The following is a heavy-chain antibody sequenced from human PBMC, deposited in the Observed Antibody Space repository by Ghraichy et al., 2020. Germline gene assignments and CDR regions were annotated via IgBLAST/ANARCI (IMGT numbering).Heavy chain of an antibody. CDR3: ARGFAVNSSGWTTVRNYFDY. CDR1: GGSFSGYY. CDR2: INHSGST. J-gene: IGHJ4*02. V-gene: IGHV4-34*01. D-gene: IGHD6-19*01. Sequence: SETLSLTCAVYGGSFSGYYWSWIRQPPGKGLEWIGEINHSGSTNYNPSLKSRVTISVDTSKNQFSLKLSSVTAADTAVYYCARGFAVNSSGWTTVRNYFDYWGQGTLVTVSS.